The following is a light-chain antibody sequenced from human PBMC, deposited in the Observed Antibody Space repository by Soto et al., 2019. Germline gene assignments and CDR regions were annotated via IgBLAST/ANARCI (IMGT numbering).Light chain of an antibody. Sequence: QSVLTQPASVSGSPGQSITISCTGTNSDVGTHNLVSWYQQHPGKAPKLIIYEVSNRPSGVSNRSSGSKSGNTASLTISGLQAEDEADYYCSSYTSSTFYVFGTGTKVTVL. CDR3: SSYTSSTFYV. V-gene: IGLV2-14*02. J-gene: IGLJ1*01. CDR2: EVS. CDR1: NSDVGTHNL.